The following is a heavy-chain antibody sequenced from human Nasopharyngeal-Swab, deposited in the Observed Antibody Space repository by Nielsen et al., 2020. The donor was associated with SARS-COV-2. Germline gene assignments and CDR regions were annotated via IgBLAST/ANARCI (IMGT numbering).Heavy chain of an antibody. CDR3: ATVGEFKRFDP. CDR2: VLYDGTTK. CDR1: GFTLSSYT. J-gene: IGHJ5*02. Sequence: GESLKISCAASGFTLSSYTMHWVRQAPGKGLEWVAVVLYDGTTKYYADSVRGRFTISRDDSNNTLYLQMNSLRADDSAVYYCATVGEFKRFDPWGQGTQVTVSS. V-gene: IGHV3-30-3*01. D-gene: IGHD3-3*01.